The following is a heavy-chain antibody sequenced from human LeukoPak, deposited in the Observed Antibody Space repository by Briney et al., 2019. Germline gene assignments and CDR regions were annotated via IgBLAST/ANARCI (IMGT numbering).Heavy chain of an antibody. CDR1: GFTFSSYW. V-gene: IGHV3-7*01. D-gene: IGHD3-22*01. J-gene: IGHJ4*02. CDR2: INRDGSEK. Sequence: GGSLRLSCAASGFTFSSYWMTWVRQAPGKGLEWVANINRDGSEKNYVDSVKGRFTVSRDNAKNSLYLQMNSLSGEDTAVYFCARPSFNSGSYFDYWGQGTLVTVSS. CDR3: ARPSFNSGSYFDY.